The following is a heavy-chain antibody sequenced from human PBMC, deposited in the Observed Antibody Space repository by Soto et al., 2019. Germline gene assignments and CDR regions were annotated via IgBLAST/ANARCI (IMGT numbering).Heavy chain of an antibody. CDR1: GYSFTSYW. CDR2: IYPGDSDT. D-gene: IGHD7-27*01. CDR3: ARTSNWGSRAGAYFDY. V-gene: IGHV5-51*01. Sequence: PGESLKISCKGSGYSFTSYWIGWVRQMPGKGLEWMGIIYPGDSDTRYSPSFQGQVTISADKSISTAYLQWSSLKASDTAMYYCARTSNWGSRAGAYFDYWGQGTLVTVSS. J-gene: IGHJ4*02.